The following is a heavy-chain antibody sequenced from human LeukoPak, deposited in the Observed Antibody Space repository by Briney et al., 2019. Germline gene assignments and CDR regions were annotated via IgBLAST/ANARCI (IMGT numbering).Heavy chain of an antibody. Sequence: SETLSLTCTVSGDSVSSGYWNWIRQPPGKGLEWIGYIYDSGITDYNPSLKNRLTMSVDASNHQFSLTLSSVTAADTAVYYCAGRGHRYSRDWGQGILVTVSS. CDR2: IYDSGIT. V-gene: IGHV4-4*09. CDR1: GDSVSSGY. J-gene: IGHJ1*01. D-gene: IGHD2-15*01. CDR3: AGRGHRYSRD.